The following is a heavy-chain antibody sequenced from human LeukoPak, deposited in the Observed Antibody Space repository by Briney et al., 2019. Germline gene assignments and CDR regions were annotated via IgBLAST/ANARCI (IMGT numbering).Heavy chain of an antibody. J-gene: IGHJ3*02. CDR1: GYTFTGYY. D-gene: IGHD2-2*01. Sequence: ASVTVSCKTSGYTFTGYYMHWVRQAPGQGLEWMGWINPNSGGTNYAQKFQGRVTMTRDTSISTAYMELSRLRSDDTAVYYCARGLYCSSTSCWPGYPTDAFDIWGQGTMVTVSS. CDR2: INPNSGGT. CDR3: ARGLYCSSTSCWPGYPTDAFDI. V-gene: IGHV1-2*02.